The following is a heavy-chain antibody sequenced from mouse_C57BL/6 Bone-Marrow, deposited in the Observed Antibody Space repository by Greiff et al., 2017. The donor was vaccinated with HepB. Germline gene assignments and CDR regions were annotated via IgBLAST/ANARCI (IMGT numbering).Heavy chain of an antibody. J-gene: IGHJ2*01. Sequence: QVQLQQPGAELVRPGTSVKLSCKASGYTFTSYWMHWVKQRPGQGLEWIGVIDPSDSYTNYNQKFKGKATLTVDTSSSTAYMQLSSLTSEDSAVYYCATGLLRRGDYFDYWGQGTTLTVSS. V-gene: IGHV1-59*01. D-gene: IGHD1-1*01. CDR1: GYTFTSYW. CDR3: ATGLLRRGDYFDY. CDR2: IDPSDSYT.